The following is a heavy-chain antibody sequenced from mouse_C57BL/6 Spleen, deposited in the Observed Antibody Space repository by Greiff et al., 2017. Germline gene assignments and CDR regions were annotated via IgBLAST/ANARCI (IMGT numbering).Heavy chain of an antibody. Sequence: EVQLVESGGDLVKPGGSLKLSCAASGFTFSSYGMSWVRQTPDKRLEWVATISSGGSYTYYPDSVKGRFTISRHNAKNNLYLQMRSLKSEETAIYYYARHDDYDYWGQGTTLTVSS. D-gene: IGHD2-4*01. CDR2: ISSGGSYT. CDR3: ARHDDYDY. V-gene: IGHV5-6*01. J-gene: IGHJ2*01. CDR1: GFTFSSYG.